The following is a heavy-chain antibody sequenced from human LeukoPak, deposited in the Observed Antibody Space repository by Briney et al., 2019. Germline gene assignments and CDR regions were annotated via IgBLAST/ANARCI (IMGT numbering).Heavy chain of an antibody. CDR3: ARGGYSYGYYYYGMDV. D-gene: IGHD5-18*01. CDR1: GGSISSYY. J-gene: IGHJ6*02. CDR2: IYTSGST. V-gene: IGHV4-4*07. Sequence: PSETLSLTCTVSGGSISSYYWSWIRQPAGKGLEWIGRIYTSGSTNYNPSLKSRVTMSVDTSKNQFSLKVSSVTAADTAVYYCARGGYSYGYYYYGMDVWGQGTTVTVSS.